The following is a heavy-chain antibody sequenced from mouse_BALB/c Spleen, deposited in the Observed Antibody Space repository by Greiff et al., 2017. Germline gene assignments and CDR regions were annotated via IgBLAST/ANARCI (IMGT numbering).Heavy chain of an antibody. CDR3: ARLYDGYYLAWFAF. CDR2: ISYSGST. CDR1: GDSITSGY. D-gene: IGHD2-3*01. J-gene: IGHJ3*01. Sequence: EVMLVESGPSLVKPSQTLSLTCSVTGDSITSGYWNWIRKFPGNKLEYMGYISYSGSTYYNPSLKSRISITRDTSKNQYYLQLNSVTTEDTATYYCARLYDGYYLAWFAFWGQGTLVTVSA. V-gene: IGHV3-8*02.